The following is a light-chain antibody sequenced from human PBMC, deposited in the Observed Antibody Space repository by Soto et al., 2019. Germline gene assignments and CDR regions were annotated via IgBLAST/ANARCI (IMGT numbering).Light chain of an antibody. J-gene: IGKJ1*01. CDR3: QQRSDWPPT. CDR2: DAS. CDR1: QSVSSS. Sequence: EIVLTQSPATLSLSPGERATLSYRASQSVSSSLAWYQQKPGQAPRLFIYDASNRATGIPARFSGSGSGTDFTLTISSLEPEDFAFYYCQQRSDWPPTFGQGTKVEIK. V-gene: IGKV3-11*01.